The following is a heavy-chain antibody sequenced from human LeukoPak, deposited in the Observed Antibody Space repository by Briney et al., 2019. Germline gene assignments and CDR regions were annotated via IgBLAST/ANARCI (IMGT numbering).Heavy chain of an antibody. Sequence: SETLSLTCTVSGGSISSSSYYWGWIRQPPGKGLEWIGSIYYSGSTYYNPSLKSRLTMSVDTSKNQFSLKLTSVTAADTAVYYRASGGGNGGGWVGHYYYMDVWGKGTTVTVSS. J-gene: IGHJ6*03. CDR3: ASGGGNGGGWVGHYYYMDV. V-gene: IGHV4-39*07. CDR1: GGSISSSSYY. D-gene: IGHD4-23*01. CDR2: IYYSGST.